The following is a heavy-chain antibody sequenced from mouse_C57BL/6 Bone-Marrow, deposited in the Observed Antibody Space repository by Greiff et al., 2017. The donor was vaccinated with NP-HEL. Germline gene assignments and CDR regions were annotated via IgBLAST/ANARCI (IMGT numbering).Heavy chain of an antibody. V-gene: IGHV2-2*01. D-gene: IGHD2-2*01. CDR1: GFSLTSYG. Sequence: QVQLKESGPGLVQPSQSLSITCTVSGFSLTSYGVHWVRQSPGKGLEWLGVIWSGGSTDYNAAFISRLSISKDNSKSQVFFKMNSLQADDTAIYYCARGGYGGGMDYLGQGTSVTVSS. J-gene: IGHJ4*01. CDR3: ARGGYGGGMDY. CDR2: IWSGGST.